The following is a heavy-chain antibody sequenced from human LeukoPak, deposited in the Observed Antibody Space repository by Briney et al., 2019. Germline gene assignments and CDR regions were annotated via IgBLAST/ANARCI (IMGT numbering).Heavy chain of an antibody. V-gene: IGHV4-38-2*02. CDR1: GYSISSGYY. CDR3: ARAKGEIFTSSSFYFDY. CDR2: ISYSGST. D-gene: IGHD6-13*01. J-gene: IGHJ4*02. Sequence: SETLSLTCTVSGYSISSGYYWGWIRQPPGKGLEWIESISYSGSTYYNPSLKSRVTISVDTSKNQFSLKLNSVTAADTAVYYCARAKGEIFTSSSFYFDYWGQGILVSVSS.